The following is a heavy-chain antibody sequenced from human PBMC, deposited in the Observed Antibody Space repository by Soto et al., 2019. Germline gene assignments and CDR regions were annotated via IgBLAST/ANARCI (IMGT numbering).Heavy chain of an antibody. CDR3: ARDAEPSTYYYFDY. J-gene: IGHJ4*02. V-gene: IGHV3-7*01. CDR2: IKQDGSEK. Sequence: EVQLVESGGGLVQPGGSLRLSCAASGFTFSSYWMRWVRQAPGKGLEWVANIKQDGSEKYYVDSVKGRFTISRDNAKNSLYLQMNSLRAEDTAVYYCARDAEPSTYYYFDYWGQGTLVTVSS. CDR1: GFTFSSYW. D-gene: IGHD3-10*01.